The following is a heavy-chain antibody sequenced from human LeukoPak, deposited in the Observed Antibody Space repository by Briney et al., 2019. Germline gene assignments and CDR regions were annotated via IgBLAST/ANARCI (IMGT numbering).Heavy chain of an antibody. CDR2: IYHSGST. D-gene: IGHD3-10*01. CDR3: ARGSLYNWFDP. Sequence: SETLSLTCTVSGGSISSYYWSWIRQPPGKGLEWIGYIYHSGSTYYNPSLKSRVTISVDRSKNQFSLKLSSVTAADTAVYYCARGSLYNWFDPWGQGTLVTVSS. CDR1: GGSISSYY. J-gene: IGHJ5*02. V-gene: IGHV4-59*12.